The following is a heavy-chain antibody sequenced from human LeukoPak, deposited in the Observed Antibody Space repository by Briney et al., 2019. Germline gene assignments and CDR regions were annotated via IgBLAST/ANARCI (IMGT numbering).Heavy chain of an antibody. V-gene: IGHV3-21*01. Sequence: GGSLRLSCAASGFTFSSYSMNWVRQAPGKGLEWVSSISSSSSYIYYADSVKGRFTISRDNAKNSLYLQMNSLGAEDTAVYYCAREDSSGYTGAFDIWGQGTMVTVSS. D-gene: IGHD3-22*01. CDR3: AREDSSGYTGAFDI. CDR2: ISSSSSYI. J-gene: IGHJ3*02. CDR1: GFTFSSYS.